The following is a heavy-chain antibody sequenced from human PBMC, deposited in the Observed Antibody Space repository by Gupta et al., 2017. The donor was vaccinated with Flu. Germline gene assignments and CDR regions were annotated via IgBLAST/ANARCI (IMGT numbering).Heavy chain of an antibody. J-gene: IGHJ6*02. V-gene: IGHV3-48*03. CDR1: GFTFSSYE. CDR2: ISSSGSTI. Sequence: EVQLVESGGGLVQPGGSLGLSCAASGFTFSSYEMNWVRQAPGKGLEWVSYISSSGSTIYYADSVKGRFTISRDNAKNSLYLQMNSLRAEDTAVYYCARDLNLGMGSYYYYGMDVWGQGTTVTVSS. D-gene: IGHD7-27*01. CDR3: ARDLNLGMGSYYYYGMDV.